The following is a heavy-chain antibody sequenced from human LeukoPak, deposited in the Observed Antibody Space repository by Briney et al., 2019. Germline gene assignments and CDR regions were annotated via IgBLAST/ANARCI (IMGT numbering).Heavy chain of an antibody. CDR3: ARVDSSSWRPMKFDY. D-gene: IGHD6-13*01. CDR1: GGSISSGSYY. J-gene: IGHJ4*02. CDR2: IYTSGST. V-gene: IGHV4-61*02. Sequence: SQTLSLTCTVSGGSISSGSYYWSWIRQPAGKGLEWIGRIYTSGSTTYNPSLKSRVTISVDTSKNQFSLKLSSVAAADTAVYYCARVDSSSWRPMKFDYWGQGTLVTVSS.